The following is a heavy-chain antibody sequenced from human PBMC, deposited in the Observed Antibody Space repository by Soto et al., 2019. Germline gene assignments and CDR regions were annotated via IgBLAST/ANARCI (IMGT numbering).Heavy chain of an antibody. CDR2: MSSDGSKI. D-gene: IGHD1-26*01. Sequence: QVQLVESGGGAVQPGESLRLSCVASGFDFTYYAMHWVRQAPGKGLESVAVMSSDGSKIHHTDSVKGRFTISRDNSKNTPFLQMDRLRKEDTAVYFCAKDEAVGGTLGLFDYWGQGTLVSVSS. J-gene: IGHJ4*02. V-gene: IGHV3-30*18. CDR1: GFDFTYYA. CDR3: AKDEAVGGTLGLFDY.